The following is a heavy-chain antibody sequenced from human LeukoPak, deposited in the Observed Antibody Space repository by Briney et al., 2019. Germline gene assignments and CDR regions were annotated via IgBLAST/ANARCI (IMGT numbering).Heavy chain of an antibody. CDR1: GFTFSSDS. CDR2: ISGSGGST. Sequence: GSLRLSCAASGFTFSSDSMTWVRQAPGKGLEWVSGISGSGGSTYYADSVKGRFTISRDNSKNTLYLQMISLRAEDTAVYYCAKDRYSNYGNWFDPWGQGTLVTVFS. CDR3: AKDRYSNYGNWFDP. D-gene: IGHD4-11*01. V-gene: IGHV3-23*01. J-gene: IGHJ5*02.